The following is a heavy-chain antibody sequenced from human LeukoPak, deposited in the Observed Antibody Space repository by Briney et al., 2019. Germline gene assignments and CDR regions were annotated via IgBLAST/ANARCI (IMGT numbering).Heavy chain of an antibody. D-gene: IGHD2-2*01. Sequence: SETLSLTCTVSGGSISSYYWSWIRQPPGKGLEWIGYIYYSGSTNYNPSLKSRVTISVDTSKNQFSLKLSSVTAADTAVYYCARHRAMTFDYWGQGTLVTVSS. J-gene: IGHJ4*02. CDR3: ARHRAMTFDY. CDR2: IYYSGST. CDR1: GGSISSYY. V-gene: IGHV4-59*08.